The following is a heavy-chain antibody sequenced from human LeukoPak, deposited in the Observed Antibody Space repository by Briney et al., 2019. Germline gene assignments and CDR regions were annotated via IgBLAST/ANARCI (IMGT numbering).Heavy chain of an antibody. J-gene: IGHJ4*02. CDR1: GYTFTGYY. CDR2: MNPNSANT. CDR3: ASPESRQGGYGGDSPLRY. Sequence: ASVKVSCKASGYTFTGYYMHWVRQATGQGLEWMGWMNPNSANTGYAQKFQGRVTMTRNTSISTAYMELTSLRSEDTAVYYCASPESRQGGYGGDSPLRYWGQGTLVTVSS. D-gene: IGHD4-23*01. V-gene: IGHV1-8*02.